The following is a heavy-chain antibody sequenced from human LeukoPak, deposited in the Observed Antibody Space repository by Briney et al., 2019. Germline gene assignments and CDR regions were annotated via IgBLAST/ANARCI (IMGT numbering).Heavy chain of an antibody. J-gene: IGHJ4*02. CDR3: ATHKDLGPFDN. CDR1: GYSFPTYW. V-gene: IGHV5-51*01. Sequence: PGESLKISCKAYGYSFPTYWIGWVRQMPGKGLEWMGIIYLDDSNTRYSPSVEGLVTISADKSISTAYLQWSSLMASDTAMYYCATHKDLGPFDNWGQGTQVTVSS. CDR2: IYLDDSNT.